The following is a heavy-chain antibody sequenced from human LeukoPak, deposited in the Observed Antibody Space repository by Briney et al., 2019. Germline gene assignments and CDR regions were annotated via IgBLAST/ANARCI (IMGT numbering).Heavy chain of an antibody. CDR2: VYSTGST. J-gene: IGHJ4*02. CDR3: AMTAAVANPYYFDY. V-gene: IGHV4-59*08. CDR1: GASISGYY. D-gene: IGHD6-19*01. Sequence: PSETLSLTCTVSGASISGYYWSWIRQPPGKGLEWIGYVYSTGSTSYNPSLKRRLTISVDTSRNQFSLRLSSVTAADTAVYYCAMTAAVANPYYFDYWGQGALVTVSS.